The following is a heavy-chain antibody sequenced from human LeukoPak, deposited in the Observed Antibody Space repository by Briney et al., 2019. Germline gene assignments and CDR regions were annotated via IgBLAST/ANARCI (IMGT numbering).Heavy chain of an antibody. CDR3: ARRVDYGDYYDY. D-gene: IGHD4-17*01. CDR2: MNPNSGNT. CDR1: GYTFTSYG. Sequence: ASVKVSCKASGYTFTSYGISWVRQAPGQGPEWMGWMNPNSGNTGYAQKFQGRVTITRNTSISTAYMELSSLRSEDTAVYYCARRVDYGDYYDYWGQGTLVTVSS. J-gene: IGHJ4*02. V-gene: IGHV1-8*03.